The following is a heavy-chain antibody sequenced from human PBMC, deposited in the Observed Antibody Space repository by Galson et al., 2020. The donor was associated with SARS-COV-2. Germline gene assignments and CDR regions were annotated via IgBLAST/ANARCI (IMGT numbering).Heavy chain of an antibody. J-gene: IGHJ4*02. CDR3: AREPLAVAGFDY. V-gene: IGHV3-30*01. D-gene: IGHD6-19*01. Sequence: GESLKISCAASGFTFSSYAMHWVRQAPGKGLEWVAVISYDGSNKYYADSVKGRFTISRDNSKNTLYLQMNSLRAEDTAVYYCAREPLAVAGFDYWGQGTLVTVSS. CDR2: ISYDGSNK. CDR1: GFTFSSYA.